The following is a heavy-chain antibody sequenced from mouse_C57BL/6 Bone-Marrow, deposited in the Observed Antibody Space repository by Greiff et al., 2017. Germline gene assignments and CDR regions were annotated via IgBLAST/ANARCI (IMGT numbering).Heavy chain of an antibody. V-gene: IGHV5-12*01. CDR3: ARPGIPDYAMDY. CDR2: ISNGGGST. CDR1: GFTFSDYY. J-gene: IGHJ4*01. Sequence: EVHLVESGGGLVQPGGFLKLSCAASGFTFSDYYMYWVRQTPEKRLEWVAYISNGGGSTYYPDTVKGRFTISRDNAKNTLYLQMSRLKSEDTAMYYCARPGIPDYAMDYWGQGTSVTVSS.